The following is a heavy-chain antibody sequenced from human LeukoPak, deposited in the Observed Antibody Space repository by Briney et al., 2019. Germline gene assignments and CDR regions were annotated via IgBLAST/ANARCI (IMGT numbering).Heavy chain of an antibody. J-gene: IGHJ3*02. Sequence: GASVKVSCKASGYTFTSYGISWVRQAPGQGLEWMGWISAYNGNTNYAQKLQGRVTMTTDTSTSTAYMELRSLRSDDTAVYYCAREPPVVDNTWGVDAFDIWGQGTMVTVSS. D-gene: IGHD3-22*01. V-gene: IGHV1-18*01. CDR1: GYTFTSYG. CDR3: AREPPVVDNTWGVDAFDI. CDR2: ISAYNGNT.